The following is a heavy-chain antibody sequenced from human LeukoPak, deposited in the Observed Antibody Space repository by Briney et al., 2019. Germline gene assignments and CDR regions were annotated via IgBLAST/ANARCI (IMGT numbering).Heavy chain of an antibody. J-gene: IGHJ6*02. Sequence: GGSLRLSCAASGFTFSSYGMHWVRQAPGKGLEWVAVISYDGSNKYYADSVKGRFTISRDNSKNTLYLQMNSLRAEDTAVYYCAKDESYYDSSGYLIYYGMDVWGQGTTVTVSS. CDR2: ISYDGSNK. CDR1: GFTFSSYG. V-gene: IGHV3-30*18. D-gene: IGHD3-22*01. CDR3: AKDESYYDSSGYLIYYGMDV.